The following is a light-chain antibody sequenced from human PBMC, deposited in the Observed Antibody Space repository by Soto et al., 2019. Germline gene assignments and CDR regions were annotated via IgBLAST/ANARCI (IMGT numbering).Light chain of an antibody. V-gene: IGLV2-14*03. Sequence: QSVLTQPASVSGSPGQSITISCTGTSSDIGGYIYVSWYQHHPGKAPKLLIYDVSNRPSGVSNRFSGSKSGNTASLTTSGLQVEDEADYFCSTYTSSRTRFGGGTQLTVL. CDR3: STYTSSRTR. CDR1: SSDIGGYIY. J-gene: IGLJ2*01. CDR2: DVS.